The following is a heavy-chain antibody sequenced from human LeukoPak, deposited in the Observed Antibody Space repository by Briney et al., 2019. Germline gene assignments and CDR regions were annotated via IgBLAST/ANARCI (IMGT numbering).Heavy chain of an antibody. CDR3: ARSGYDILTGYYNY. D-gene: IGHD3-9*01. CDR1: GFTFSDYY. J-gene: IGHJ4*02. Sequence: GGSLRLSCAASGFTFSDYYMSWIRQAPGRGLEWVSYISSSSSYTNYADSVKGRFTISRDNAKNSLYLQMNSLRAEDTAVYYCARSGYDILTGYYNYWGQGPWSPSPQ. V-gene: IGHV3-11*06. CDR2: ISSSSSYT.